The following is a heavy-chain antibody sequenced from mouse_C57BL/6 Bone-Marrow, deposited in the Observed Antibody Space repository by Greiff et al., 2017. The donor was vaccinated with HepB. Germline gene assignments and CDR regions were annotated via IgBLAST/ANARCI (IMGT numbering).Heavy chain of an antibody. CDR3: ANRYYYGSSYGEWYFDV. CDR1: GYTFTSYW. V-gene: IGHV1-64*01. CDR2: IHPNSGST. D-gene: IGHD1-1*01. Sequence: QVQLKQPGAELVKPGASVKLSCKASGYTFTSYWMHWVKQRPGQGLEWIGLIHPNSGSTNYNEKFKSKATLTVDKSSSTAYMQLSSLTSEDSAVYDCANRYYYGSSYGEWYFDVWGTGTTVTVSS. J-gene: IGHJ1*03.